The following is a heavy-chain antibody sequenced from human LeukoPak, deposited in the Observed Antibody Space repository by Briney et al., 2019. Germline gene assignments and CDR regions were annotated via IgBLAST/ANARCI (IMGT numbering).Heavy chain of an antibody. CDR2: INSNGGST. V-gene: IGHV3-64*04. Sequence: GGSLRLSCSASGFTYSSYGMHWVRQAPGKGLEYVSGINSNGGSTYYADSVKGRFTISRDNSKNKVYLQMNSLRAEDTAVYYCAKEWDYWGQGTLVTVSS. CDR3: AKEWDY. J-gene: IGHJ4*02. D-gene: IGHD3-3*01. CDR1: GFTYSSYG.